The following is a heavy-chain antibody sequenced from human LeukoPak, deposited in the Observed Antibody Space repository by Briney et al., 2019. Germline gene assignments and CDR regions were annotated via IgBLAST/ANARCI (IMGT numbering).Heavy chain of an antibody. J-gene: IGHJ4*02. CDR2: INRDGSEK. CDR3: ARRRGYSYGRNNYYFDY. CDR1: GFNFSNYW. Sequence: PGGSLRLSCAASGFNFSNYWMSWVRQTPGKGLEWVANINRDGSEKYYVDSVESQFTISRDNAKNSLFLQMNSLRVEDTAVYYCARRRGYSYGRNNYYFDYWGQGTLVTVSS. V-gene: IGHV3-7*03. D-gene: IGHD5-18*01.